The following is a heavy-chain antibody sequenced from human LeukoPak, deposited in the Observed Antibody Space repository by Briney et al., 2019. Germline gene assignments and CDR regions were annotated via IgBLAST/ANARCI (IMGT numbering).Heavy chain of an antibody. D-gene: IGHD2-21*02. V-gene: IGHV3-9*01. CDR2: ISYNSDTI. Sequence: SGGSLRLSCAASGFTFDDYAMHWVRQAPGKGLEWVSGISYNSDTIAYADSVKGRFTISRDNAKNSPYLQMNSLRAEDTALYYCAKDYCGGDCYSGWYFDLWGRGTLVTVSS. CDR3: AKDYCGGDCYSGWYFDL. CDR1: GFTFDDYA. J-gene: IGHJ2*01.